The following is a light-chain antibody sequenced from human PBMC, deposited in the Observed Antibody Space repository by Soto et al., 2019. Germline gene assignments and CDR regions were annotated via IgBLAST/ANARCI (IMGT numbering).Light chain of an antibody. CDR2: SNN. CDR1: SSNIGRNT. V-gene: IGLV1-44*01. CDR3: AAWDDSLNGHV. Sequence: QPVLTQPPSASGTPGQRVTISCSGSSSNIGRNTVNWYQQLPGTAPKLLIYSNNQRPSGVPDRFSGSKSGTSASLAISGLQSEDVADYYCAAWDDSLNGHVFGTGTKVTVL. J-gene: IGLJ1*01.